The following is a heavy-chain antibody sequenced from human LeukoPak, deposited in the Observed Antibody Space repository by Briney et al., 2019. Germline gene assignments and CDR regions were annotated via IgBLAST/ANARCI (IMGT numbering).Heavy chain of an antibody. D-gene: IGHD6-6*01. V-gene: IGHV3-9*01. CDR2: ISWNSGSI. CDR3: ASQLVALDY. J-gene: IGHJ4*02. CDR1: GFTFDDYA. Sequence: GGSLRLSCAASGFTFDDYAMHWVRQAPGKGLEWVSGISWNSGSIGYADSVKGRFTISRDNAKNSLYLQMNSLRAEDTAVYYCASQLVALDYWGQGTLVTVSS.